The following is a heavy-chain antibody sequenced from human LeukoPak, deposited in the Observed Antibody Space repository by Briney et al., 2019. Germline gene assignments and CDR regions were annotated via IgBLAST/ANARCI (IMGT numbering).Heavy chain of an antibody. Sequence: GGSLRLSCAASGLTLSSYEMHWVRQAPGKGLVWVSRINSDGSRTGYADAVKGRFTISRDNAKNMLYLQMNSLGAEDTAIYYCARELPREVTLDYWGQGTLVTVSS. D-gene: IGHD2-21*02. CDR1: GLTLSSYE. CDR2: INSDGSRT. V-gene: IGHV3-74*01. CDR3: ARELPREVTLDY. J-gene: IGHJ4*02.